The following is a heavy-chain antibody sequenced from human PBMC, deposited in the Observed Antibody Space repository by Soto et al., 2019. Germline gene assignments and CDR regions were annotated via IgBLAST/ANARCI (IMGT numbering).Heavy chain of an antibody. J-gene: IGHJ6*02. CDR3: AREGGDCSSTSGPERGYYYYGMDV. V-gene: IGHV1-69*01. D-gene: IGHD2-2*01. CDR1: GGTFSSYA. Sequence: QVQLVQSGAEVKKPGSSVKVSCKASGGTFSSYAISWVRQAPGQGLEWMGGIIPIFGTANYAQKFQGRVTITADESTSTAYMELSSLRSEDTAVYYCAREGGDCSSTSGPERGYYYYGMDVWGQGTTVTVSS. CDR2: IIPIFGTA.